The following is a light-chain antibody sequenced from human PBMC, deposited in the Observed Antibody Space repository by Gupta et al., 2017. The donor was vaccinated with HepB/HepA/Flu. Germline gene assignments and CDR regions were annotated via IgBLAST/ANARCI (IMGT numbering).Light chain of an antibody. CDR3: QQDYRFIN. Sequence: AIRMTQSPSSFSASTGDRVTITCRASQGISSYFDWYQQKPGEAPKLLIYAASKVQSGAPSSFSGGGCKKDFTLTSSCRQSEDCAYYYEQQDYRFINFGHGTKVDIK. V-gene: IGKV1-8*01. J-gene: IGKJ3*01. CDR1: QGISSY. CDR2: AAS.